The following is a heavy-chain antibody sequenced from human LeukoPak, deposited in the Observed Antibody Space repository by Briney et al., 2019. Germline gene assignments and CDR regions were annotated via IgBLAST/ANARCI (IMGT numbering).Heavy chain of an antibody. CDR1: GGSISSGGYY. J-gene: IGHJ4*02. CDR3: ARRYYDSSGYYYRSWYYFDY. CDR2: IYYSGST. D-gene: IGHD3-22*01. Sequence: SETLSLACTVSGGSISSGGYYWSWIRQHPGKGLEWIGYIYYSGSTYYNPSLKSRVTISVDTSKNQFSLKLSSVTTADTAVYYCARRYYDSSGYYYRSWYYFDYWGQGTLVTVSS. V-gene: IGHV4-31*03.